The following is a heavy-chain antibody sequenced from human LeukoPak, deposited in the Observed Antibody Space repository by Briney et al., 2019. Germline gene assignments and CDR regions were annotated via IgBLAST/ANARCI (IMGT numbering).Heavy chain of an antibody. V-gene: IGHV3-7*04. CDR3: TRVGYIDEGIDY. J-gene: IGHJ4*02. CDR2: IKQDGSKK. Sequence: GGSLRLSCEASGFPFSSYWMTWVRQAPGKGLEWVANIKQDGSKKSYVDSVKGRFTISRDNAKNSLYLQMNSLRAEDTAIYYCTRVGYIDEGIDYWGQGTLVTVSS. CDR1: GFPFSSYW. D-gene: IGHD5-24*01.